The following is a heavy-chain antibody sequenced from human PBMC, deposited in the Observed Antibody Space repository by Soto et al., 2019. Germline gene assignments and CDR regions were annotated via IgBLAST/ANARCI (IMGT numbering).Heavy chain of an antibody. V-gene: IGHV2-5*02. Sequence: QITLKESGPTLVKPTQTLTLTCTFAGFSLSTSGVGVGWVRQPPGKALEWLALIYWDDDKRYSPSLKSRLTITKDTSKNQVVLTMTNLDPVDTATYYCAHRGPAVRAIDYWGQGTLVTVSS. D-gene: IGHD2-2*01. CDR3: AHRGPAVRAIDY. J-gene: IGHJ4*02. CDR1: GFSLSTSGVG. CDR2: IYWDDDK.